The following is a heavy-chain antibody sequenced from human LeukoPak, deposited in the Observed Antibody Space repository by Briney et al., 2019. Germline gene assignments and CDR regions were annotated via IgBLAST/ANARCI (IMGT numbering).Heavy chain of an antibody. CDR1: GFTFSSYG. Sequence: GGSLRLSCAASGFTFSSYGMHWVRQAPGKGPEWVAVISYDGSNKYYADSVKGRFTISRDNSKSTLYLQMNSLRAEDTAVYYCAKGVGYDILTGPDAFDILGQGTMVTVSS. CDR2: ISYDGSNK. J-gene: IGHJ3*02. D-gene: IGHD3-9*01. V-gene: IGHV3-30*18. CDR3: AKGVGYDILTGPDAFDI.